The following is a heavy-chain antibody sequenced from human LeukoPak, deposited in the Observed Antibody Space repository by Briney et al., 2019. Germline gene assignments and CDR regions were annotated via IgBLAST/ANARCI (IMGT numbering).Heavy chain of an antibody. J-gene: IGHJ5*02. D-gene: IGHD2-2*01. CDR3: AIPYCSSTSCYRDA. V-gene: IGHV4-34*01. CDR2: INHSGST. CDR1: GGSISGYY. Sequence: SETLSLTCTVSGGSISGYYWSWIRQPPGKGLEWIGEINHSGSTNYNPSLKSRVTISVDTSKNQFSLKLSSVTAADTAVYYCAIPYCSSTSCYRDAWGQGTLVTVSS.